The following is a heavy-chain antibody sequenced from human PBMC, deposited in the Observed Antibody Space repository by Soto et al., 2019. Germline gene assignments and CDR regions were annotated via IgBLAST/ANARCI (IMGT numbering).Heavy chain of an antibody. V-gene: IGHV3-23*01. Sequence: PGGSLRLSCAASGFTFSSYAMSWVRQAPGKGLEWVSAISGSGGSTYYADSVKGRFTISRDNSKNTLYLQMNSLRAEDTAVYYCARTNGSGSYYPLYYYYYYYMDVWGKGTTVTVS. CDR1: GFTFSSYA. CDR2: ISGSGGST. CDR3: ARTNGSGSYYPLYYYYYYYMDV. D-gene: IGHD3-10*01. J-gene: IGHJ6*03.